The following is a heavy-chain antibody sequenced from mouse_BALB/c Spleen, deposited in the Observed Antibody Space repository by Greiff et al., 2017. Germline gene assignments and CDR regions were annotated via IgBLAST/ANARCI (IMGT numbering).Heavy chain of an antibody. CDR1: GYTFSSYW. J-gene: IGHJ4*01. CDR2: ILPGSGST. V-gene: IGHV1-9*01. Sequence: QVQLQQSGAELMKPGASVKISCKATGYTFSSYWIEWVKQRPGHGLEWIGEILPGSGSTNYNEKFKGKATFTADTSSNTAYMQLSSLTSEDSAVYYCARPSLLRPYYYAMDYWGQGTSVTVSS. CDR3: ARPSLLRPYYYAMDY. D-gene: IGHD1-2*01.